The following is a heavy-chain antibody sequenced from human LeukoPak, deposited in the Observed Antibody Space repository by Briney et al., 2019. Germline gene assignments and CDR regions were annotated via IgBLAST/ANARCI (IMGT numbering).Heavy chain of an antibody. J-gene: IGHJ4*02. Sequence: PSETLSLTCAVYGGSFSSYYWGWIRQPPGKGLEWIGSIYYSGSTYYNPSLKSRVTISVDTSKNQFSLKLSSVTAADTAVYYCARVVRYYYDSSGYYYVDYWGQGTLVTVSS. CDR2: IYYSGST. CDR1: GGSFSSYY. CDR3: ARVVRYYYDSSGYYYVDY. D-gene: IGHD3-22*01. V-gene: IGHV4-39*07.